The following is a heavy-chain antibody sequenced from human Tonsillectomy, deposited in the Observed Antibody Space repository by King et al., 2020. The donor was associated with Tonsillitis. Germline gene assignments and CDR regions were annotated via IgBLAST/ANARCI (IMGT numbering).Heavy chain of an antibody. CDR1: GASISSTNW. V-gene: IGHV4-4*02. CDR2: IYHSGST. J-gene: IGHJ4*02. Sequence: VQLQESGPELVKPSGTLSLTCDVSGASISSTNWWTWVRQPPGKGPEWIGEIYHSGSTNYNPSLKSRVTMSVDKSKNQFSLKLSSVTAADTAVYYCARDRTSIAAIGTLEYWGQGTLVTVSS. D-gene: IGHD6-13*01. CDR3: ARDRTSIAAIGTLEY.